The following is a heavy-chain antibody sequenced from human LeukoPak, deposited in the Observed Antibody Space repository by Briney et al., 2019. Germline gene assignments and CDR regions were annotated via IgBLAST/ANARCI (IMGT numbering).Heavy chain of an antibody. D-gene: IGHD2-21*02. CDR3: ARVYCGGDCYSRGLYYFDY. V-gene: IGHV4-30-2*01. J-gene: IGHJ4*02. Sequence: SESLSLTCAVSGGSISSGGYSWSWIRQPPGKGLEWIGYIYHSGSTYYNPSLKSRVTISVDRSKNQFSLKLISVTAADTAVYYCARVYCGGDCYSRGLYYFDYWGQGTLVTVSS. CDR1: GGSISSGGYS. CDR2: IYHSGST.